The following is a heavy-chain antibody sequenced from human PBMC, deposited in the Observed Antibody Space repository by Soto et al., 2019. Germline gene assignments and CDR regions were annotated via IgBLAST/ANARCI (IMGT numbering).Heavy chain of an antibody. CDR2: IDTSGTKI. CDR3: ASHYDMWSGYLSPVDY. Sequence: QVQLVESGGDLVKPGGXLRLSCAASGYTFSDYYMSWIRQAPGKGLEWXSYIDTSGTKIYYADSVKGRFTITRDNAKNSLYLEMNSLRDEDTAVYYCASHYDMWSGYLSPVDYWGQGTLVTVSS. CDR1: GYTFSDYY. J-gene: IGHJ4*02. V-gene: IGHV3-11*01. D-gene: IGHD3-3*01.